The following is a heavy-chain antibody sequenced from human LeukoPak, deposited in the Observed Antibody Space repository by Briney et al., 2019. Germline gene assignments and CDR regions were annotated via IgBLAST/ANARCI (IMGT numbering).Heavy chain of an antibody. CDR1: GFTFSTYG. D-gene: IGHD3-10*01. CDR3: ARIPWVGELLGGDY. CDR2: IWYDGSNK. J-gene: IGHJ4*02. Sequence: GRSLRLSCAASGFTFSTYGMHWVRQAPGKGLEWVAAIWYDGSNKYYADSVKGRFTISRDNSKNTLCLQMNSLRAEDTAVYYCARIPWVGELLGGDYWGQGTLVTVSS. V-gene: IGHV3-33*01.